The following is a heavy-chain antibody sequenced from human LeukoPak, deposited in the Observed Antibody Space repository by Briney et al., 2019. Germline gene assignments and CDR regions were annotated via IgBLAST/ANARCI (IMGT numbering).Heavy chain of an antibody. CDR3: ARADRNYYMDV. J-gene: IGHJ6*03. CDR1: GFIFSDYY. V-gene: IGHV3-11*04. CDR2: IRSSGGII. Sequence: GGSLRLSCAASGFIFSDYYMNWIRQAPGKGLEWVSYIRSSGGIIYYADSVKGRFTISRDNAKNSLFLQMNSLRADDTAAYYCARADRNYYMDVWGKGTTVTVSS.